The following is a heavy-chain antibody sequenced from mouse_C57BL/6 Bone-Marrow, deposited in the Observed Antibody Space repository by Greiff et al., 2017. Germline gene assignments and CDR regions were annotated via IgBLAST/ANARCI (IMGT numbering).Heavy chain of an antibody. CDR1: GYTFTSYW. J-gene: IGHJ2*01. CDR3: ARRRLRVPYYFDY. Sequence: VQLQQPGAELVKPGASVKLSCKASGYTFTSYWMHWVKQRPGRGLEWIGRIDPTSGGTKYNEKFKSKATLTVDKPSSTAYMQRSSLTSEDSAVYYCARRRLRVPYYFDYWGQGTTLTVSS. V-gene: IGHV1-72*01. CDR2: IDPTSGGT. D-gene: IGHD3-2*02.